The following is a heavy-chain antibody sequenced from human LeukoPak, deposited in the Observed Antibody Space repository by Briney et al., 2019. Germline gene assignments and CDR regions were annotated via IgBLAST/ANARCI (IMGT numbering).Heavy chain of an antibody. CDR1: GFSFSSYS. V-gene: IGHV3-48*01. Sequence: GGSLRLSCAASGFSFSSYSMNWVHQAPGKGLEWVSFISGSSSALYYADSVKGRFTISRDNSKNTLYLQMNSLRAEDTAVYYCAKDVELLSSVWGQGTLVTVSS. CDR3: AKDVELLSSV. CDR2: ISGSSSAL. D-gene: IGHD3-10*02. J-gene: IGHJ4*02.